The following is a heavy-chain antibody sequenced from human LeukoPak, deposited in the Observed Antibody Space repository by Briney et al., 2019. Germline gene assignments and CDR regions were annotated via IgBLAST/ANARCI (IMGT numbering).Heavy chain of an antibody. CDR3: ALLGGSGSYYNVALGN. V-gene: IGHV1-69*13. CDR1: GGTFSSYA. D-gene: IGHD3-10*01. J-gene: IGHJ4*02. Sequence: ASVTVSCKASGGTFSSYAISWVRQAPGQGLEWMGGIIPIFGTANYAQKFQGRVTITADESTSTAYMELSSLRSEDTAVYYCALLGGSGSYYNVALGNWGQGTLVTVSS. CDR2: IIPIFGTA.